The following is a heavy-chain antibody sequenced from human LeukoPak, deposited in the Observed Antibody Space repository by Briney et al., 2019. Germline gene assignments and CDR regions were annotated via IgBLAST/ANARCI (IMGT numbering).Heavy chain of an antibody. D-gene: IGHD3-10*01. CDR2: IYDRGPA. V-gene: IGHV4-30-2*01. CDR1: GYAIISGGFS. J-gene: IGHJ5*02. Sequence: PSQTLSLTCTVSGYAIISGGFSWNWIRQPPGKGLEWIGCIYDRGPAHYNPSLKSRFTISVDRPKNQFFLNVTSLTAADTAVYYCARSRQASGLFSSWGQGTLVVVSS. CDR3: ARSRQASGLFSS.